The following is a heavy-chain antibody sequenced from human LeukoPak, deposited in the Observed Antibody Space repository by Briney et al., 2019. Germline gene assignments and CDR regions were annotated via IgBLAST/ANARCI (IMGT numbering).Heavy chain of an antibody. CDR3: ARVGSYDYVWGSYRLDYFDY. CDR1: GCSLSSYY. V-gene: IGHV4-59*01. Sequence: SETLSLTCTVSGCSLSSYYWSWIRQPPGKGLEWIGYIYYSGSTNYNPSLKSRVTISVDTSKNQFSLKLSSVTAADTAVYYCARVGSYDYVWGSYRLDYFDYWGQGTLVTVSS. J-gene: IGHJ4*02. D-gene: IGHD3-16*02. CDR2: IYYSGST.